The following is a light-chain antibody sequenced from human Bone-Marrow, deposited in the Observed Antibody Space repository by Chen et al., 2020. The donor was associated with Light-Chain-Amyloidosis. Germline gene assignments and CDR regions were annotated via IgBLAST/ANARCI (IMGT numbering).Light chain of an antibody. CDR1: SSDVGSYNL. CDR2: EVS. CDR3: CSYAGSSSVV. V-gene: IGLV2-23*02. J-gene: IGLJ2*01. Sequence: QAALTQPASVAGSPGQSINISWTGTSSDVGSYNLVSWYQQHPGKAPKLMIYEVSKRPSGVSNRFSGSKSGNTASLTISGLQAEDEADYYCCSYAGSSSVVFGGGTKLTVL.